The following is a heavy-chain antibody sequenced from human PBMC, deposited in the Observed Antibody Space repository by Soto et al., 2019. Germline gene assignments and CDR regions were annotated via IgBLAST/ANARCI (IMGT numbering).Heavy chain of an antibody. CDR1: GGYISSYY. V-gene: IGHV4-59*01. D-gene: IGHD3-3*01. CDR3: ARESGDFWSGYYTNWFDP. CDR2: IYYSGST. Sequence: PSETLSLTSPVSGGYISSYYWSWIRQPPGKGLEWIGYIYYSGSTNYNPSLKSRVTISVDTSKNQFSLKLSSVTAADTAVYYCARESGDFWSGYYTNWFDPWGQGTLVTVSS. J-gene: IGHJ5*02.